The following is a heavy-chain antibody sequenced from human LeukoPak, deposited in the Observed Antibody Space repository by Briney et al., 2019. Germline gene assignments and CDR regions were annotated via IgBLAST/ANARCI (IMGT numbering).Heavy chain of an antibody. D-gene: IGHD3-3*01. Sequence: SETLSLICAVYGGSFSGYYWSWIRQPPGKGLEWIGEINHSGSTNYNPSLKSRVTISVDTSKNQFSLKLSSVTAADTAVYYCARPTIFGVVTAFDIWGQGTMVTVSS. V-gene: IGHV4-34*01. CDR2: INHSGST. J-gene: IGHJ3*02. CDR1: GGSFSGYY. CDR3: ARPTIFGVVTAFDI.